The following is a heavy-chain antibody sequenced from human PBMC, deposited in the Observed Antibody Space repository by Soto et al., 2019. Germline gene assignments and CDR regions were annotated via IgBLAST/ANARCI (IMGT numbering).Heavy chain of an antibody. V-gene: IGHV3-9*01. D-gene: IGHD6-19*01. J-gene: IGHJ4*02. Sequence: EVQLVESGGGLVQPGRSLRLSCAASGFTFDDYAMHWVRQAPGKGLEWVSGISWNSGSIGYADSVKGRFTISRDNAKNSLYLQMNSLRAEDTALYYCAKDNSMVGTGPLYFDYWGQGTLVTVSS. CDR3: AKDNSMVGTGPLYFDY. CDR2: ISWNSGSI. CDR1: GFTFDDYA.